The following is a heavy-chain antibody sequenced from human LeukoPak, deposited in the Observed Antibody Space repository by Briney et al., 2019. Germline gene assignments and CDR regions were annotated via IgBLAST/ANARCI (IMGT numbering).Heavy chain of an antibody. D-gene: IGHD3-3*01. J-gene: IGHJ4*02. CDR2: VSYAGSNE. V-gene: IGHV3-30*03. CDR3: AREDLGVARSIAY. CDR1: GFTFSSFG. Sequence: GGSLRLSCAASGFTFSSFGMHWVRQAPGKGLEWVAVVSYAGSNEYYADSVKGRFTISRDNSKNTLYLQMNSLRAEDTAVYYCAREDLGVARSIAYWGQGTLVTVSS.